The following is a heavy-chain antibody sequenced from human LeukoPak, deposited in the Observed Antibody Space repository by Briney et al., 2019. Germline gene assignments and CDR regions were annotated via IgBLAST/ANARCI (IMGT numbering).Heavy chain of an antibody. V-gene: IGHV3-48*01. CDR1: GFSFSSYD. Sequence: GGSLRLSCAASGFSFSSYDMHWVRQAPGKGLEWVSYIDSSSATIFYADSVRGRFTISRDNAKNSLFLQMNSLRADDTAVYYCATDGRLLDYWGQGTLVTVSS. CDR2: IDSSSATI. CDR3: ATDGRLLDY. J-gene: IGHJ4*02.